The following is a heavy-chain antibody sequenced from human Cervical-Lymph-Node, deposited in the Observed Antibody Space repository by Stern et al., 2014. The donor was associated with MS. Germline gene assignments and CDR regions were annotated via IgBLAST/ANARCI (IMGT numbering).Heavy chain of an antibody. CDR1: GVSMNNDHFS. CDR2: IFARGGT. Sequence: QVQLQESGPGLVKPSQTLSLTCTVSGVSMNNDHFSWNWIRQPAGKGLEWIGRIFARGGTNYHPSHKRRLTVSVDTSKSHFSLTLSSGTAADTAVYYCARDYAGAPPIYFYYGLDVWGQGTTVTVSS. J-gene: IGHJ6*02. CDR3: ARDYAGAPPIYFYYGLDV. V-gene: IGHV4-61*02. D-gene: IGHD3-16*01.